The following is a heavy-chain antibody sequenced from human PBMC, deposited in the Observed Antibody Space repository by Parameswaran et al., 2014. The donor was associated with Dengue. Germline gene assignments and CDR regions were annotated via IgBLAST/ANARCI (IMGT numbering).Heavy chain of an antibody. V-gene: IGHV1-69*01. J-gene: IGHJ4*02. Sequence: ISNARLGATGPWTRLEWMGGIIPIFGTANYAQKFQGRVTITADESTSTAYMELSSLRSEDTAVYYCARASTHNWNYEGYYFDYWGQGTLVTVSS. D-gene: IGHD1-7*01. CDR2: IIPIFGTA. CDR1: ISNA. CDR3: ARASTHNWNYEGYYFDY.